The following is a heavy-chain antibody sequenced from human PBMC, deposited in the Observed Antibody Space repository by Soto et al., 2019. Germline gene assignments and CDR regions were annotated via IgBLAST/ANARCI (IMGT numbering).Heavy chain of an antibody. CDR2: IYYSGST. Sequence: QVQLQESGPGLVKPSQTLSLTCTVSGGSISSGDYYWSWIRQPPGKGLEWIGYIYYSGSTYYNPSLERRVTVSLDPSTNQFSLQLSSVTAADTAVYYCARGPLATGTKYFQPWGQGTLVTVSS. D-gene: IGHD4-4*01. CDR1: GGSISSGDYY. V-gene: IGHV4-30-4*01. CDR3: ARGPLATGTKYFQP. J-gene: IGHJ1*01.